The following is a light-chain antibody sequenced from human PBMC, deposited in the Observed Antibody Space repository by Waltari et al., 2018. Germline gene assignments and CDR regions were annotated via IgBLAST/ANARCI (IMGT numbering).Light chain of an antibody. J-gene: IGLJ2*01. V-gene: IGLV3-19*01. Sequence: SSELTQDPAVSVALGQTVRITCQGDTLRTYSAGWYQQKPGQAPTLANYGNNNRPSAIPDRFSGSRAGNTASLIITGAQSEDEAAYYCNSRDRRHNAMLFGGGTKLTVL. CDR2: GNN. CDR1: TLRTYS. CDR3: NSRDRRHNAML.